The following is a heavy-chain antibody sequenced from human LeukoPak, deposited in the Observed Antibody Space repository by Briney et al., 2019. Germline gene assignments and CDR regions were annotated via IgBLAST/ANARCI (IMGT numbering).Heavy chain of an antibody. CDR3: ARGSREMATIFDY. V-gene: IGHV4-4*07. D-gene: IGHD5-24*01. CDR2: MYTSGST. CDR1: GDPISGYY. J-gene: IGHJ4*02. Sequence: SETLSLTCSVSGDPISGYYWNWIRQPAGKGLEWIGRMYTSGSTNYNPSLKSRVTMSVDTSKNQFSLKLTSVTAADTAVYYCARGSREMATIFDYWGQGTLVTVSS.